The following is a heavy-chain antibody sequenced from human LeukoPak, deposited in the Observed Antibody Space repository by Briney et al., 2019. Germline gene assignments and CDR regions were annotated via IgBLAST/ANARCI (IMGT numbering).Heavy chain of an antibody. CDR3: ARDTPAVGNVFDY. J-gene: IGHJ4*02. CDR1: GYTFTNYA. Sequence: ASVKVSCKTSGYTFTNYAINWVRQAPGQGLEWMGWINTNTGNPTYAPGFTGQFVFSLDTSVSTAYLQISSLKAEDTAVYYCARDTPAVGNVFDYWGQGTLVTVSS. V-gene: IGHV7-4-1*02. CDR2: INTNTGNP. D-gene: IGHD6-13*01.